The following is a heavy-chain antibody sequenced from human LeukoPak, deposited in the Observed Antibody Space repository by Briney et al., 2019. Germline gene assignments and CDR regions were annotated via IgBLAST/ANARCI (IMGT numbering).Heavy chain of an antibody. J-gene: IGHJ4*02. CDR2: ISSSSSYI. Sequence: GGSLRLSCAASGFTFSSYAMNWVRQAPGKGLEWVSSISSSSSYIYYADSVKGRFTISRDNAKNSLYLQMNSLRAEDTAVYYCARSRDGYNYGYWGQGTLVTVSS. D-gene: IGHD5-24*01. CDR1: GFTFSSYA. V-gene: IGHV3-21*01. CDR3: ARSRDGYNYGY.